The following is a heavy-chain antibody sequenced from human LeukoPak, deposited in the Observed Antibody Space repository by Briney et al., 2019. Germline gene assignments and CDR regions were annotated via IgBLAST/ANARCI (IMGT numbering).Heavy chain of an antibody. Sequence: GGSLRLSCAASGFTFSSYGMHWVRQAPGKRLEWVAVISYDGSNKYYADSVKGRFTISRDNSKNTLYLQMNSLRAEETAVYYCAKDRSRYFDWLSRAFAYWGREPWSPSPQ. CDR1: GFTFSSYG. CDR3: AKDRSRYFDWLSRAFAY. D-gene: IGHD3-9*01. J-gene: IGHJ4*02. CDR2: ISYDGSNK. V-gene: IGHV3-30*18.